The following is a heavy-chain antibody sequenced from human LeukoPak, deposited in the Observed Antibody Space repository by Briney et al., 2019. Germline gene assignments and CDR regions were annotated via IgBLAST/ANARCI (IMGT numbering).Heavy chain of an antibody. V-gene: IGHV5-51*01. CDR1: GYRLTNNW. Sequence: GESLKISCKISGYRLTNNWIGWVRQVPGKGLEWMGLIYDTRYSPSFQGQVTFSVDASISTAYLQLSDLRASDTAIYYCVRFGLTSSLDYWGQGTLVTVSS. D-gene: IGHD6-13*01. CDR3: VRFGLTSSLDY. J-gene: IGHJ4*02. CDR2: IYDT.